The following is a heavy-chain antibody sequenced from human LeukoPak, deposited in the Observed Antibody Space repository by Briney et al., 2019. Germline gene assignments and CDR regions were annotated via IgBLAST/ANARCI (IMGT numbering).Heavy chain of an antibody. J-gene: IGHJ6*02. CDR2: ISAYNGNT. D-gene: IGHD3-3*01. Sequence: ASVKVSCKASGYTFTSYGISRVRQAPGQGLEWMGWISAYNGNTNYAQKLQGRVTMTTDTSTSTAYMELRSLRSDDTAVYYCARALGYDFWSGLYYYYGMDVWGQGTTVTVSS. CDR3: ARALGYDFWSGLYYYYGMDV. V-gene: IGHV1-18*01. CDR1: GYTFTSYG.